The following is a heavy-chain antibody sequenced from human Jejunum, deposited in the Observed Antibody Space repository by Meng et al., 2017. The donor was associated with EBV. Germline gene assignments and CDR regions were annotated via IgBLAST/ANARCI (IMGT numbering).Heavy chain of an antibody. CDR2: LNPNNGAT. J-gene: IGHJ4*02. CDR1: GYTFIDYH. CDR3: VGEIVAPYSFDQ. D-gene: IGHD5-12*01. Sequence: QGQLGAFGAGVKKPGASVQRSCTTSGYTFIDYHVHWVRQAPGQGLEWMGILNPNNGATSYAQRIRGRVTMTRDTSTSTVYMELSSLRSEDTALYYCVGEIVAPYSFDQWGQGTLVTVSS. V-gene: IGHV1-46*01.